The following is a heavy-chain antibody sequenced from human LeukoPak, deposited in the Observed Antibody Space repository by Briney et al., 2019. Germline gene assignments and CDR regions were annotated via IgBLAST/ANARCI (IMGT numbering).Heavy chain of an antibody. CDR3: ARGGTSGYSSTRHFWGGNYYFDY. Sequence: PSETLSLTCAVSGGSISSSNWWSWVRQAPGQGLEWVANINQDGSEKYYLDSAKGRFTISRDNARNSLYLQVNSLRAEDTAVYYCARGGTSGYSSTRHFWGGNYYFDYWGQGSLVTVSS. CDR1: GGSISSSNW. CDR2: INQDGSEK. V-gene: IGHV3-7*01. D-gene: IGHD2-2*01. J-gene: IGHJ4*02.